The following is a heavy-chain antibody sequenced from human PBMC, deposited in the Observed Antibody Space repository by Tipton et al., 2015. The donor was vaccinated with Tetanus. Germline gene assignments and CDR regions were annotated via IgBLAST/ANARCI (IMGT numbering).Heavy chain of an antibody. Sequence: LRLSCSVSGGSISSGGYFWNWVRQHPGKGLEWIGYIYYSGDTYINPSLKSRVTMSVDTSKNQISLNLSSVTAADTAVYYCARDQGGGRVVRLNWFDPWGQGALVTVSS. J-gene: IGHJ5*02. CDR2: IYYSGDT. D-gene: IGHD6-6*01. CDR1: GGSISSGGYF. CDR3: ARDQGGGRVVRLNWFDP. V-gene: IGHV4-31*02.